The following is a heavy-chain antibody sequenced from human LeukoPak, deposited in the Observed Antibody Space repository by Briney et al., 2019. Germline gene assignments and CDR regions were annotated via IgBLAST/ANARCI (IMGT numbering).Heavy chain of an antibody. J-gene: IGHJ5*02. Sequence: ASVKVSCKASGYTFTGYYMHWVRQAPGQGLEWMGWINPNSGGTNYAQKFQGRVTMTRDTSISTAYMELSRLRSDDTAVYYCARRAVAGAWFDPWGQGTLVTVSS. CDR3: ARRAVAGAWFDP. CDR2: INPNSGGT. V-gene: IGHV1-2*02. CDR1: GYTFTGYY. D-gene: IGHD6-19*01.